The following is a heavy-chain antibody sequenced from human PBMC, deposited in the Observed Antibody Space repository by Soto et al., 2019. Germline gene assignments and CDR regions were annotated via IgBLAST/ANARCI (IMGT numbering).Heavy chain of an antibody. J-gene: IGHJ4*02. V-gene: IGHV3-15*01. CDR2: IKSKTDGGTT. Sequence: GGSLRLSCAAPGFTFSNAWMSWVRQAPGKGLEWVGRIKSKTDGGTTDYAAPVKGRFTISRDDSKNTLYLQMNSLRAEDTAVYYCESGEDGTHLDYWGQGTLVTVSS. CDR3: ESGEDGTHLDY. D-gene: IGHD3-3*01. CDR1: GFTFSNAW.